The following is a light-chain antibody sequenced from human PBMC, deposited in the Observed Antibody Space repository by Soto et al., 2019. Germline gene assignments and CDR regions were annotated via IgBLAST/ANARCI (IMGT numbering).Light chain of an antibody. CDR1: QRIGIK. J-gene: IGKJ5*01. Sequence: EIVLTQAPATLPVSRGVKAKLSCRDRQRIGIKLAWYQQRPGQAPRLLIYGAYNRATGIPARFSGSGSGTEFTVTIGSLQSEDLALYYCQQYNDWFRITLPQGTRLQLK. CDR2: GAY. V-gene: IGKV3-15*01. CDR3: QQYNDWFRIT.